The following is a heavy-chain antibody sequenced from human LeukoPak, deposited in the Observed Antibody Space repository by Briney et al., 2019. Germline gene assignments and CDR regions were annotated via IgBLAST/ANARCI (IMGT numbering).Heavy chain of an antibody. D-gene: IGHD3-22*01. V-gene: IGHV3-53*01. CDR2: IYTGGNT. Sequence: GGSLRLSCGASGFIVESNSLSWVGRAPGKGLEGVSTIYTGGNTYYAASVKGRFTISRDFSKNTVFLHMNSLRAEDTAMYYCARGDDSGSYDYFDYWGQGALVTVSS. J-gene: IGHJ4*02. CDR3: ARGDDSGSYDYFDY. CDR1: GFIVESNS.